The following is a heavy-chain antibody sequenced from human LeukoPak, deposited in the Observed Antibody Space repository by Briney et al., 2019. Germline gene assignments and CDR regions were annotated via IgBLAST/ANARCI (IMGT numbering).Heavy chain of an antibody. CDR2: IYYTGIT. CDR3: ARDRSGYGHLDY. CDR1: GGSISSGYYY. V-gene: IGHV4-30-4*01. D-gene: IGHD5-12*01. J-gene: IGHJ4*02. Sequence: SQTLSLTCSGSGGSISSGYYYWSWIRQPPGQGLEWIGYIYYTGITYYNPSLKSRVTISVDTSKNQFSLKLSSVTAADTAVYYCARDRSGYGHLDYWGQGTLVTVSS.